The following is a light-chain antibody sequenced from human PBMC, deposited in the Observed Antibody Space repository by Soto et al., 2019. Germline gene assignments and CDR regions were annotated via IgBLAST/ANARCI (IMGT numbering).Light chain of an antibody. CDR2: TND. Sequence: QAVLTQPPSTSVTPGQRVTISCSGSSTNVGVNPVNWYQQFPGTAPRLLIYTNDQRPSGVPGRFSGSKSGTTASLDISGLQSDDEVDYYCAAWDDSLYGLVFGGGTKLPVL. CDR1: STNVGVNP. V-gene: IGLV1-44*01. J-gene: IGLJ2*01. CDR3: AAWDDSLYGLV.